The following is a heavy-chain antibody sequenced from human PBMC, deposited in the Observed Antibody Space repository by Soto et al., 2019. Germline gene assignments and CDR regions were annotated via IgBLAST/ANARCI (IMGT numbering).Heavy chain of an antibody. V-gene: IGHV3-66*01. CDR2: IYSGGDT. Sequence: GGSLRLSCAASGFTFSSYAMSWVRQAPGKGLEWVSVIYSGGDTYYADSVKGRFTISRDNSKNTLYLQMNSLRAEDTAVYYCARDTEGFDYRGQGTLVTVSS. J-gene: IGHJ4*02. CDR3: ARDTEGFDY. D-gene: IGHD4-4*01. CDR1: GFTFSSYA.